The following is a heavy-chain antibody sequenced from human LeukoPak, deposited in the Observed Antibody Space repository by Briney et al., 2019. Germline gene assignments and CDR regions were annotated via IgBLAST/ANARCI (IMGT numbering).Heavy chain of an antibody. CDR3: AREWGGSGSPHPQNYYYYGMDV. J-gene: IGHJ6*02. Sequence: SETLSLTCTVSGGSISSYYWSWIRQPPGKGLEWIGYIYYSGSTNYNPSLKSRVTISVDTSKNQFSLKLSSVTAADTAVYYCAREWGGSGSPHPQNYYYYGMDVWGQGTTVTVSS. CDR1: GGSISSYY. D-gene: IGHD3-10*01. CDR2: IYYSGST. V-gene: IGHV4-59*12.